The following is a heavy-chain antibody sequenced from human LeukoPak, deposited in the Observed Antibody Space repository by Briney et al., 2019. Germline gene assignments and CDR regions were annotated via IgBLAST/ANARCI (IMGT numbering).Heavy chain of an antibody. V-gene: IGHV4-59*02. CDR3: ARVSDLAAAGTYDY. Sequence: SSETLSLTCTVSGGSVTSYYWSWIRQPPGKGLERIGNIHYSGSSGSTNYNPSLKSRVTTSVDTSTNQLSLRLSSVTAADTAVYYCARVSDLAAAGTYDYWGQGTLVTVSS. CDR2: IHYSGSSGST. D-gene: IGHD6-13*01. J-gene: IGHJ4*02. CDR1: GGSVTSYY.